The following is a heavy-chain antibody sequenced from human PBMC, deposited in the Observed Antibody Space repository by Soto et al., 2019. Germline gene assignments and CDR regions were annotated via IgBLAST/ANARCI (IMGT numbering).Heavy chain of an antibody. V-gene: IGHV4-38-2*01. D-gene: IGHD3-16*01. CDR2: IYHSGST. CDR1: GYSISSGYY. CDR3: ARSYTYDYSVFGY. J-gene: IGHJ4*02. Sequence: SETLSLTCAVSGYSISSGYYWGWIRQPPGKGLEWIGSIYHSGSTYYNPSLKSRVTISVDTSKDQFSLKLSSVTAADTAVYYCARSYTYDYSVFGYWGQGTLVTVSS.